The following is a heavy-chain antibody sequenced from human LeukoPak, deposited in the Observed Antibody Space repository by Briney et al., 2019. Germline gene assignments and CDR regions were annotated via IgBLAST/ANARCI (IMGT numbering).Heavy chain of an antibody. CDR3: ARNATVTTQDAFDI. Sequence: PSETLSLTCVVSGGSLSTHHWSWIRQSPGRGLEWIGYISDSGSTNYNPSLKSRVTISVDTSKNQFSLMLSSVTAAETAVYYCARNATVTTQDAFDIWGQGTMVTVSS. V-gene: IGHV4-59*11. D-gene: IGHD4-17*01. J-gene: IGHJ3*02. CDR1: GGSLSTHH. CDR2: ISDSGST.